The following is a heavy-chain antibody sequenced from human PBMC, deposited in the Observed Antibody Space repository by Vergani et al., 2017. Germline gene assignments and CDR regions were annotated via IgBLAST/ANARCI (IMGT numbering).Heavy chain of an antibody. CDR2: IRYDGSNK. D-gene: IGHD3-16*01. CDR3: AKEGGGFDY. V-gene: IGHV3-30*02. Sequence: VQLLESGGGSVQPGESLRLSCVASGFRFREHGMNWVRQAPGKGLEWVAFIRYDGSNKYYADSVKGRFTISRDNSKNTLYLQMNSLRAEDTAVYYCAKEGGGFDYWGQGTLVTVSS. J-gene: IGHJ4*02. CDR1: GFRFREHG.